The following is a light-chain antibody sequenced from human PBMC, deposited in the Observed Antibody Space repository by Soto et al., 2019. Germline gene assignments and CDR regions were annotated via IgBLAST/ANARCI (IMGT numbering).Light chain of an antibody. Sequence: DIVMTQSPLSLPVTPGEPASISCRSSQSLLHSNGYNSLDWYLQKPGQSPQLLIYLGSNRGSGVPDRFSGSGSGTDFTLKISRVEASDVGVYYRMQSLQDPFTFGPGTKVDIK. CDR3: MQSLQDPFT. V-gene: IGKV2-28*01. CDR2: LGS. J-gene: IGKJ3*01. CDR1: QSLLHSNGYNS.